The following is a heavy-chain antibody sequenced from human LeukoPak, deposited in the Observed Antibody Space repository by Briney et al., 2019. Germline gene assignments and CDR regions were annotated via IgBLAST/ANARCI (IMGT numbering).Heavy chain of an antibody. J-gene: IGHJ4*02. CDR3: AKTLGYNWNYFDY. V-gene: IGHV3-23*01. D-gene: IGHD1-20*01. CDR1: GFTFSNYA. Sequence: GGSLRLSCAASGFTFSNYAMSWVRQAPGKGLEWVSAISGSASSTYHADSVKGRFTISRDNSKNTLYLQMNSLRAEDTAVYYCAKTLGYNWNYFDYWGQGTLVTVSS. CDR2: ISGSASST.